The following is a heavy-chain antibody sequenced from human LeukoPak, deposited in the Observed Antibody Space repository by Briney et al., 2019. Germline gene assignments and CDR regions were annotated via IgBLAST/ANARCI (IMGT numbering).Heavy chain of an antibody. CDR2: IIPILGIA. V-gene: IGHV1-69*04. CDR3: ARDSSGWYGDYYYYGMDV. D-gene: IGHD6-19*01. Sequence: SVKVSCKASGGTFSSYAISWVRQARGQGLEWMGRIIPILGIANYAQKFQGRVTITADKSTSTAYMELSSLRSEDTAVYYCARDSSGWYGDYYYYGMDVWGQGTTVTVSS. J-gene: IGHJ6*02. CDR1: GGTFSSYA.